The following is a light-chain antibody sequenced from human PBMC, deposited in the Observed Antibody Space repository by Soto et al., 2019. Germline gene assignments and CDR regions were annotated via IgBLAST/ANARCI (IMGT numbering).Light chain of an antibody. CDR1: QSVSSSF. Sequence: EIVLTQSPGTLSLSPGERATLACRASQSVSSSFLAWYQQKPGQAPRLLIYGASSRAAGIPERFSGSGSGTDFTLTISRLEPEDVAVYYCQQYGSSTLTFGGGTKVEIK. J-gene: IGKJ4*01. CDR2: GAS. CDR3: QQYGSSTLT. V-gene: IGKV3-20*01.